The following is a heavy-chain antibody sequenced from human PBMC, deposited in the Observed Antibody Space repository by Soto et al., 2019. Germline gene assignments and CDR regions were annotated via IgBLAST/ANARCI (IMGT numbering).Heavy chain of an antibody. CDR3: AKDIPGIRTPIGYYYEMDA. CDR2: ISGSGGST. D-gene: IGHD1-7*01. Sequence: PGGSLRLSCAASGLTFSSYAMSWVRQAPGKGLEWVSAISGSGGSTYYADSVKGRFTISRDNSKNTLYLQMNSLRAEDTAVYYCAKDIPGIRTPIGYYYEMDAWGQGTT. J-gene: IGHJ6*02. CDR1: GLTFSSYA. V-gene: IGHV3-23*01.